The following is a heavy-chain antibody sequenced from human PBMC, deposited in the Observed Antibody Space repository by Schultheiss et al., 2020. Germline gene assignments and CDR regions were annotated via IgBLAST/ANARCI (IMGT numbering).Heavy chain of an antibody. J-gene: IGHJ4*02. V-gene: IGHV4-34*01. CDR3: ARESEQWLLDY. CDR1: GGSFSGYY. D-gene: IGHD6-19*01. CDR2: INHSGST. Sequence: SETLSLTCAVYGGSFSGYYWSWVRQPPGKGLEWIGEINHSGSTNYNPSLKSRVTISVDTSKNQFSLKLSSVTAADTAVYYCARESEQWLLDYWGQGTLVTVSS.